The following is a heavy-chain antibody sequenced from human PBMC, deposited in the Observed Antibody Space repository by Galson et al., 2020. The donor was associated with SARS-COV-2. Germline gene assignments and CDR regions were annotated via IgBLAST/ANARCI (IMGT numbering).Heavy chain of an antibody. V-gene: IGHV4-59*01. J-gene: IGHJ4*02. CDR2: TYYSGST. CDR3: ARAAPSDWGSFYFDY. Sequence: TLSLTCTVSGGSISTYYWRWIRQPPGKGLQWIGYTYYSGSTNYNPSLKSRVTISVDTSKNQISLKVTSVTAADTAVYYCARAAPSDWGSFYFDYWGQGTLVTVSS. CDR1: GGSISTYY. D-gene: IGHD7-27*01.